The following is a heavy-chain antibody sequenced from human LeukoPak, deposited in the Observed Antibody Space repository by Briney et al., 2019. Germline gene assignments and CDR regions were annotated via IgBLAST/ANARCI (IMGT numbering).Heavy chain of an antibody. Sequence: PSETLSLTCTVSGYSISSGYYWGWIRQPPGKGLEWIGSIYHSGSTYYNPSLKSRVTISVDTSKNQFSLKLSSVTAADTAVYYCAGFSGYNNPWYWGQGTLVTVSS. V-gene: IGHV4-38-2*02. CDR3: AGFSGYNNPWY. CDR1: GYSISSGYY. D-gene: IGHD3-22*01. J-gene: IGHJ4*02. CDR2: IYHSGST.